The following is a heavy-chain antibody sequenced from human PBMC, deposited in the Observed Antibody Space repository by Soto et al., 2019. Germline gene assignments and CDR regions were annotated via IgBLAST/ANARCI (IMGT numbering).Heavy chain of an antibody. CDR1: GFSFSDYY. D-gene: IGHD6-19*01. Sequence: QVQLVESGGGLVKPGGSLRLSCAASGFSFSDYYMSWIRQAPGKGLEWVSCISSSGNLIYYADSMKGRFTISRDNAKNSLYLQMNSLRAEDTAVYYCARDARIAVAYAMGVWGQGITVTVSS. CDR2: ISSSGNLI. V-gene: IGHV3-11*01. J-gene: IGHJ6*02. CDR3: ARDARIAVAYAMGV.